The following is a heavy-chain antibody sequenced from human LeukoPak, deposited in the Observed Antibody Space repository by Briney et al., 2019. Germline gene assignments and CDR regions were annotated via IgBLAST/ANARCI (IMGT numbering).Heavy chain of an antibody. J-gene: IGHJ4*02. CDR3: ARASRGSDY. Sequence: GGSLRLSCAASGFTFSGFYMSWIRQAPGKGLECVSYISSSGHSIYYADSVKGRFTISRDNAKTSLYLQMNSLRDEDTAVYYCARASRGSDYWGQGTLVTVSS. CDR2: ISSSGHSI. D-gene: IGHD3-10*01. CDR1: GFTFSGFY. V-gene: IGHV3-11*04.